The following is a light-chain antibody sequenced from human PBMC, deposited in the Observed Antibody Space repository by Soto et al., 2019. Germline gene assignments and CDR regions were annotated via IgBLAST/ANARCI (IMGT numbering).Light chain of an antibody. CDR3: MQALQTPLT. CDR1: QSLLHSDGYNY. CDR2: LGS. J-gene: IGKJ4*01. Sequence: DIVMTQSPLSLPVTPGEPASISCRSSQSLLHSDGYNYLDWFLQRPGQSPQLRIYLGSSRASGVPDRFRGRGSGTDFTLKISRVEAEDVGVYYCMQALQTPLTFGGGTKWIS. V-gene: IGKV2-28*01.